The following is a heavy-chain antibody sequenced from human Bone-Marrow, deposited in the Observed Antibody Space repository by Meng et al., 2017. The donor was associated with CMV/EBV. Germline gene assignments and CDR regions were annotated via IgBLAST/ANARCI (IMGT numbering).Heavy chain of an antibody. CDR3: ATQRLIYGISYGFYFDS. V-gene: IGHV3-21*01. CDR1: GFTFSNYS. Sequence: GGSLRLSCAASGFTFSNYSMNWVRQAPGKGLECVSSISCSSTCGSSYMFYADSMKGRFTISRDNSKNTLFLQMNSLRTEDTAVYYCATQRLIYGISYGFYFDSWGQGTLVTVSS. J-gene: IGHJ4*02. CDR2: ISCSSTCGSSYM. D-gene: IGHD5-18*01.